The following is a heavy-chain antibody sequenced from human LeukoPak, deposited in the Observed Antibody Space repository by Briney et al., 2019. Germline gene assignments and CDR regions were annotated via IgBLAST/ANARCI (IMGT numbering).Heavy chain of an antibody. CDR2: IIPIFGTA. Sequence: SVKVSCKASGGTFSSYAISWVRQAPGQGLEWMGGIIPIFGTANYAQKFQGRVTITEDKSTSTAYMELSSLRSEDTAVYYCATTIVGYYYYYMDVWGKGTTVTVSS. J-gene: IGHJ6*03. CDR3: ATTIVGYYYYYMDV. V-gene: IGHV1-69*06. D-gene: IGHD2/OR15-2a*01. CDR1: GGTFSSYA.